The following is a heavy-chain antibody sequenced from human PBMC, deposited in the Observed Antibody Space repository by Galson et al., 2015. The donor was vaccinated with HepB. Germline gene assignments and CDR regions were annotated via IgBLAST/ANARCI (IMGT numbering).Heavy chain of an antibody. D-gene: IGHD2-21*01. CDR1: GFSFFNAW. CDR2: IKSITDGGTT. V-gene: IGHV3-15*01. J-gene: IGHJ4*02. Sequence: SLRLSCAASGFSFFNAWMSWVRQAPGKGLEWVGRIKSITDGGTTDYAAPVKGRFTISRDDSRDTVYLQVNTLKTEDTAVYFCVTDLWHSKARFDYWGQGIQVTVSS. CDR3: VTDLWHSKARFDY.